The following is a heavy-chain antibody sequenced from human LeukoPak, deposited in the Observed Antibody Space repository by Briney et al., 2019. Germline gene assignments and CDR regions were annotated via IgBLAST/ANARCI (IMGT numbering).Heavy chain of an antibody. CDR1: GFPVSSNY. Sequence: PVGSLRLSCASSGFPVSSNYLSWVRQAPGEGLEWVSVTYSGGSTYYADSVKGRFTISRDNSKNTLYLQMNSLRAEDTAVYYCATTSSGWNYFDYWGQGALVTVSS. V-gene: IGHV3-66*01. J-gene: IGHJ4*02. D-gene: IGHD6-19*01. CDR2: TYSGGST. CDR3: ATTSSGWNYFDY.